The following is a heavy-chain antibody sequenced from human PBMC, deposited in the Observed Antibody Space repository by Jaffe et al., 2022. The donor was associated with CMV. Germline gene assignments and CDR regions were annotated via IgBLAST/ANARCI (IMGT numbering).Heavy chain of an antibody. Sequence: QVQLVQSGAEVKKPGASVKVSCKASGYTFTSYYMHWVRQAPGQGLEWMGIINPSGGSTSYAQKFQGRVTMTRDTSTSTVYMELSSLRSEDTAVYYCARDRNYYGSGSYDYYYGMDVWGQGTTVTVSS. V-gene: IGHV1-46*01. J-gene: IGHJ6*02. CDR2: INPSGGST. CDR1: GYTFTSYY. CDR3: ARDRNYYGSGSYDYYYGMDV. D-gene: IGHD3-10*01.